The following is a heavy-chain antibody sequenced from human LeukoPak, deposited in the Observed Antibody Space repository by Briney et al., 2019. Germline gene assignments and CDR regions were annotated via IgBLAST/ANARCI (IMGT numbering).Heavy chain of an antibody. CDR1: GASISGSGYY. J-gene: IGHJ5*02. CDR3: ARGSTYYDFWSGYNKYNWFDP. D-gene: IGHD3-3*01. CDR2: IYSSGST. Sequence: SETLSLTCTVSGASISGSGYYWGWIRQPPGKGLEWIGSIYSSGSTYYNASLQSRVTISIETSKNQISLRLNSVTAADTAVYYCARGSTYYDFWSGYNKYNWFDPWGQGTLVTVSS. V-gene: IGHV4-39*02.